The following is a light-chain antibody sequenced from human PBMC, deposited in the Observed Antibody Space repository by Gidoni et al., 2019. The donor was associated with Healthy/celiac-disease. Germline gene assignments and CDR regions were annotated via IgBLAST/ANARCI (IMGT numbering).Light chain of an antibody. CDR3: QHCDNLPIT. Sequence: DIQMTQSPSSLSASVGDRVTITCQASQYISNSLNWYQQKPGRAPKLLICDASNLETGVPSRFSGSGSGTDFTFTISGLQPEDVATYYCQHCDNLPITFGGGTKVEIK. CDR2: DAS. J-gene: IGKJ4*01. CDR1: QYISNS. V-gene: IGKV1-33*01.